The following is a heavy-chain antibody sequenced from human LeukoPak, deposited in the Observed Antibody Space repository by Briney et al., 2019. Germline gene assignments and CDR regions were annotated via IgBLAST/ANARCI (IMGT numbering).Heavy chain of an antibody. CDR2: ISSSSSYI. V-gene: IGHV3-21*01. D-gene: IGHD5-12*01. Sequence: GGSLRLSCAASGFTFGSYSMNWVRQAPGKGVEGVSSISSSSSYIYYADSVKGRFTISRDNATNSLYLQMNSLRAEDTAVYYCARDAGGYVPLDYWGQGTLVTVSS. CDR1: GFTFGSYS. J-gene: IGHJ4*02. CDR3: ARDAGGYVPLDY.